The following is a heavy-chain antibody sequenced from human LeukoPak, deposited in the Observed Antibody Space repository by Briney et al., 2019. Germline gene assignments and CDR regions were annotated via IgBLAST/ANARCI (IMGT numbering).Heavy chain of an antibody. Sequence: GGSLRLSCAASGFTFSSYAMSWVRQAPGKGLEWVSAISGSGGSTYYADSVKGRFTISRDSSKNTLYLQMNILRAEDTAVYYCAKEAYYYGSGSYGTFDYWGQGTLVTVSS. CDR2: ISGSGGST. CDR3: AKEAYYYGSGSYGTFDY. J-gene: IGHJ4*02. D-gene: IGHD3-10*01. V-gene: IGHV3-23*01. CDR1: GFTFSSYA.